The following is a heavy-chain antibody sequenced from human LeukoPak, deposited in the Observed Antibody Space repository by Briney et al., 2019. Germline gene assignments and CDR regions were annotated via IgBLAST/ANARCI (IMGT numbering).Heavy chain of an antibody. Sequence: GRSLRLSCAASGFTFSNYAMHWVRQAPGKGLEWVAVISYDGSNKYYADSVKGRFTISRDNSKNTLYLQMNSLRAEDTAVYYCASSSDSSGYPFDYWGQGTLVTVSS. V-gene: IGHV3-30-3*01. J-gene: IGHJ4*02. CDR3: ASSSDSSGYPFDY. CDR1: GFTFSNYA. CDR2: ISYDGSNK. D-gene: IGHD3-22*01.